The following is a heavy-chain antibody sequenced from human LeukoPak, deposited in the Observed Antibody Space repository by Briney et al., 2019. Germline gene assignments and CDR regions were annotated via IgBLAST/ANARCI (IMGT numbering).Heavy chain of an antibody. CDR2: IIPIDGTA. CDR3: ARDPGAPVRAFDI. D-gene: IGHD3-10*01. CDR1: RDTFTRCA. V-gene: IGHV1-69*01. J-gene: IGHJ3*02. Sequence: AASVKVSYKASRDTFTRCAFSWVRQAPGQGLEWMGGIIPIDGTANFAQKFQGRVTITADQSTSTAYMELSSLRSEDTAIYYCARDPGAPVRAFDIWGQGTLVTVSS.